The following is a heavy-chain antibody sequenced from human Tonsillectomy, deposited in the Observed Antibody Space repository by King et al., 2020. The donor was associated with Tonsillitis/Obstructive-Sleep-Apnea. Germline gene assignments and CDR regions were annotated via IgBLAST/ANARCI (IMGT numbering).Heavy chain of an antibody. J-gene: IGHJ6*02. Sequence: QLVQSGAEVKKPGESLRISCKASGYSFTNYWITWVRQMPGKGLEWMGRIDPSDSYTNYSPSFQGHVTISADKSISTAYVQWSSLKASDTAMYYCARHLKIGYYASSGYYYYYGMDVWGQGTTVTVSS. D-gene: IGHD3-22*01. CDR1: GYSFTNYW. CDR3: ARHLKIGYYASSGYYYYYGMDV. V-gene: IGHV5-10-1*03. CDR2: IDPSDSYT.